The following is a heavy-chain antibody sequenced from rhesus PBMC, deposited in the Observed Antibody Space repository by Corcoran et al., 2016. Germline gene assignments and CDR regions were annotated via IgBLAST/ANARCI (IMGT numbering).Heavy chain of an antibody. J-gene: IGHJ6*01. CDR3: ARHYDGLDS. CDR1: GFTLSDHY. CDR2: ISSGSGSTT. Sequence: EVQLVESGGGLVQPGGSLRLSCAASGFTLSDHYMDWVRQAPGKGLEWVSSISSGSGSTTLYPDSVKDRFTISRNNAKNTVYLQMNSLRAEDTAVYYCARHYDGLDSWGQGVVVTVSS. V-gene: IGHV3-110*02.